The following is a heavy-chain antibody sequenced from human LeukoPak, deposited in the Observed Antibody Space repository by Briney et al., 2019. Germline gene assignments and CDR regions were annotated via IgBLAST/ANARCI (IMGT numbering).Heavy chain of an antibody. CDR3: AREGADILTGYYNHYFDY. V-gene: IGHV3-48*04. J-gene: IGHJ4*02. D-gene: IGHD3-9*01. Sequence: GGSLRLSCAASGFTFSSYSMNWVRQAPGKGLEWVSYISSSSSTIYYADSVKGRFTISRDNAKNTLYLQMNSLRAEDTAVYYCAREGADILTGYYNHYFDYWGQGTLVTVSS. CDR1: GFTFSSYS. CDR2: ISSSSSTI.